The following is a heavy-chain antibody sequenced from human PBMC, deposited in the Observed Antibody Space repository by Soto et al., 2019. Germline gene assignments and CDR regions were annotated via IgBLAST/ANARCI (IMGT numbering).Heavy chain of an antibody. CDR1: GYTFASYA. V-gene: IGHV1-18*01. CDR2: ISAYNGNT. CDR3: SREPAPPKD. Sequence: QVQLVQSGAEVKKPGASVKVSCKASGYTFASYAISWMRQAPGQGLEWMGWISAYNGNTNYAQKRQGRVTRTTYTTTCTAYMQLRGLRSEDTAVYYCSREPAPPKDWGQGTLVTVSS. J-gene: IGHJ4*02.